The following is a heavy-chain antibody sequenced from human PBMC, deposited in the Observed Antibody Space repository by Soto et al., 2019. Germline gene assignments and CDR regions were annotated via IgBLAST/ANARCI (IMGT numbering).Heavy chain of an antibody. CDR3: TTRHKFSYFQ. CDR1: GFTFINYA. CDR2: MTDSGDSA. Sequence: HPGGSLRLSCAASGFTFINYAMSWVRQAPGKGLEWVSAMTDSGDSAYYADSVQGRFTISRDNSRNTLYLQMNGLKAEDTAVYYCTTRHKFSYFQWGQGTLVTVPQ. J-gene: IGHJ4*02. V-gene: IGHV3-23*01. D-gene: IGHD5-18*01.